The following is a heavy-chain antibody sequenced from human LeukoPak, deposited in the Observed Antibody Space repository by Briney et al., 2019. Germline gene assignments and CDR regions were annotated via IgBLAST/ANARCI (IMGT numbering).Heavy chain of an antibody. J-gene: IGHJ4*02. V-gene: IGHV3-20*04. CDR2: INWNGGST. D-gene: IGHD5-12*01. Sequence: PGGSLRLSCAASGFTFDDYGMSGVRQAPGKGLEWVSGINWNGGSTGYADSVKGRFTISRDHAKNSLYLQMNSLRAEDTALYYCARSGWLRHPFDYWGQGTLVTVSS. CDR3: ARSGWLRHPFDY. CDR1: GFTFDDYG.